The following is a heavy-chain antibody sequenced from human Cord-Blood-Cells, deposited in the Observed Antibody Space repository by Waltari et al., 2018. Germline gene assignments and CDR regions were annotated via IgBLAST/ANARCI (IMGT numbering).Heavy chain of an antibody. J-gene: IGHJ4*02. D-gene: IGHD2-15*01. CDR1: GGSFSGYY. CDR3: ARRAATTVDY. V-gene: IGHV4-34*01. Sequence: QVQLQQWGAGLLKPSETLSLTCAVYGGSFSGYYWSWIRQPPGKGLEWIGEINHRGSTNYNPSLKSRVTISVDTSKNQFSLKLSSVTAADTAVYYCARRAATTVDYWGQGTLVTVSS. CDR2: INHRGST.